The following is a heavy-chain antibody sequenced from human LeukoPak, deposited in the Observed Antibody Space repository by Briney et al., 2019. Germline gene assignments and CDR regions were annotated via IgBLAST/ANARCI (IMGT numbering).Heavy chain of an antibody. V-gene: IGHV3-48*03. CDR2: ISSSGGTR. Sequence: GGSLNPSCPASKFALRVYESYWVRQAPGKGLEWVSYISSSGGTRYYADSVKGRFTISRDNAKNSLYLQMNSLRAEDTAVYYCTTLTVASSFDYWGQGALVTVSS. J-gene: IGHJ4*02. CDR3: TTLTVASSFDY. D-gene: IGHD6-19*01. CDR1: KFALRVYE.